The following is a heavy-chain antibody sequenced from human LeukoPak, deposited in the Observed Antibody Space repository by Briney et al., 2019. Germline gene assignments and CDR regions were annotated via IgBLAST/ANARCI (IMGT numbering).Heavy chain of an antibody. CDR1: GGSISSGDYY. V-gene: IGHV4-30-4*08. J-gene: IGHJ5*02. CDR3: ARGSSTRRGSFDP. Sequence: SETLSLTCTVSGGSISSGDYYWSWIRQPPGKGLEWIGYIYYSGSTYYNPSLKSRVTISVDTSKNQFSLKLSSVTAADTAVYYCARGSSTRRGSFDPWGQGTLVTVSS. D-gene: IGHD2-2*01. CDR2: IYYSGST.